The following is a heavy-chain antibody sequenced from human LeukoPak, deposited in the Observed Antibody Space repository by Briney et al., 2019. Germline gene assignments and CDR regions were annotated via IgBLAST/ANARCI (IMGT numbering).Heavy chain of an antibody. CDR3: AKDIHLDAEYFQH. CDR1: GFTFSSYA. D-gene: IGHD3-9*01. CDR2: ISGDGGST. Sequence: GGSLRLSCAASGFTFSSYAMSWVRQAPGKGLEWVSLISGDGGSTYYADSVKGRFAISRDNSKNSLYLQMNSLRTEDTALYYCAKDIHLDAEYFQHWGQGTLVTVSS. V-gene: IGHV3-43*02. J-gene: IGHJ1*01.